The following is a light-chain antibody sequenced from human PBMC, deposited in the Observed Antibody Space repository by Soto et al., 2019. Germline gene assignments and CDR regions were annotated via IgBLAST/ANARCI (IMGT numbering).Light chain of an antibody. CDR2: DAS. CDR1: QSVSSY. CDR3: LQRSSSPLA. J-gene: IGKJ4*01. Sequence: EIVLTQSPATLSLSPGERATLSCRASQSVSSYLAWYQQKPGQAPRLLIYDASNRATGIPVRFSGSGSGTDFTLTISSLEPEDFAVYYCLQRSSSPLAFGGGTKVEIK. V-gene: IGKV3-11*01.